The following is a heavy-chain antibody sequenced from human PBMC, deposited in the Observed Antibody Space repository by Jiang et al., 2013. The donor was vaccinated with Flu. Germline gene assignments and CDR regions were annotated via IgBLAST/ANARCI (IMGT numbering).Heavy chain of an antibody. CDR1: GFTFSSYD. V-gene: IGHV3-13*01. CDR2: IGTAGDT. J-gene: IGHJ6*02. CDR3: ARDRGITMVRGVQSNYYYYGMDV. Sequence: VQLLESGGGLVQPGGSLRLSCAASGFTFSSYDMHWVRQATGKGLEWVSAIGTAGDTYYPGSVKGRFTISRENAKNSLYLQMNSLRAGDTAVYYCARDRGITMVRGVQSNYYYYGMDVWGQGTTVTVSS. D-gene: IGHD3-10*01.